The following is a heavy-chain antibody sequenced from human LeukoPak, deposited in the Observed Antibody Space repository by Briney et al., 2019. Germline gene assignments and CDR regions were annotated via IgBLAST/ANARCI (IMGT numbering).Heavy chain of an antibody. V-gene: IGHV3-23*01. J-gene: IGHJ4*02. CDR3: AKDRYGDYVFDY. Sequence: GGSLRLSCAASGFTSSSYAMSWVRQAPGKGLEWVSAISGSGGSTYYADSVKGRFTISRDNSKNTLYLQMNSLRAEDTAVYYCAKDRYGDYVFDYWGQGALVTVSS. CDR2: ISGSGGST. D-gene: IGHD4-17*01. CDR1: GFTSSSYA.